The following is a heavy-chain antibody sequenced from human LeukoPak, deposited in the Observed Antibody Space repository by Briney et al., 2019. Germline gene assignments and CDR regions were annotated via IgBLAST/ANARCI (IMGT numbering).Heavy chain of an antibody. CDR3: AKGRLNFDY. D-gene: IGHD3-22*01. V-gene: IGHV3-30*18. J-gene: IGHJ4*02. CDR2: ISYDGSNK. Sequence: GGSLRLSCAASGFTFSSYGMHWVRQAPGKGLEWVAVISYDGSNKYYADSVKGRFTISRDNYKNTLYLQMNSLRAEDTAVYYCAKGRLNFDYWGQGTLVTVSS. CDR1: GFTFSSYG.